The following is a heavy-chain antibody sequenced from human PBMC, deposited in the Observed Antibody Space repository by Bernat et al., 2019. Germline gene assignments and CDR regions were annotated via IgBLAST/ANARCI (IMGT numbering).Heavy chain of an antibody. J-gene: IGHJ4*02. D-gene: IGHD3-3*01. CDR2: IYYSVST. CDR3: ARHGPQDYDFWSDYQYYFDY. V-gene: IGHV4-39*01. Sequence: QLQLQESGPELVKSSETLSLTCTVSGGSISSSNYYWGWIRQPPGNGLEWIGSIYYSVSTYYNPSLKSRVTISVDTSKNQFSLKLSSVTAADTAVYYCARHGPQDYDFWSDYQYYFDYWGQGTPVTVSS. CDR1: GGSISSSNYY.